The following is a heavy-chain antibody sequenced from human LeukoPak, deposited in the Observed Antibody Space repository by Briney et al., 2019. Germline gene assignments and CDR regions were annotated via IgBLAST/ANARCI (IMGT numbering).Heavy chain of an antibody. CDR2: ITSNSSTI. V-gene: IGHV3-11*04. CDR1: GFTFSDYY. CDR3: AREDGEAYFDY. J-gene: IGHJ4*02. Sequence: GASLRLSCAAAGFTFSDYYISWIRQAPGKRLEWVSYITSNSSTIYYADSVERRFTISSDNANNSLYLQINILRAEDTAVYYCAREDGEAYFDYWGQGTLVTVSS.